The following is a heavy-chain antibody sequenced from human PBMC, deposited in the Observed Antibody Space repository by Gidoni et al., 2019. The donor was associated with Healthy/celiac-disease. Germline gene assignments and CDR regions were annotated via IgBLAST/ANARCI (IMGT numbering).Heavy chain of an antibody. D-gene: IGHD5-18*01. CDR1: GYSFTSYW. J-gene: IGHJ6*02. CDR3: ARHTGVGYSYGFTMDV. Sequence: EVQLLQSGAEVKKHGESLKISCTGSGYSFTSYWLGWVRQMPGKGLEWMGIIYPGDSDTRYSPSFQGQVTISADKSISTAYLQWSSLKASDTAMYYCARHTGVGYSYGFTMDVWGQGTTVTVSS. CDR2: IYPGDSDT. V-gene: IGHV5-51*01.